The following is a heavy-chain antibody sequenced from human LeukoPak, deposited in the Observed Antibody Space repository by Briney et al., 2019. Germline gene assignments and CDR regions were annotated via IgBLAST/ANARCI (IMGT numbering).Heavy chain of an antibody. V-gene: IGHV4-34*01. J-gene: IGHJ6*03. CDR1: GGSFSGYY. Sequence: SGTLSLTCAVYGGSFSGYYWSWIRQPPGKGLEWIGEINHSGSTNYNPSLKGRVTISVDTSKNQFSLKLSSVTAADTAVYYCAREVLRSRYYYYMDVWGKGTTVTVSS. D-gene: IGHD3-10*01. CDR2: INHSGST. CDR3: AREVLRSRYYYYMDV.